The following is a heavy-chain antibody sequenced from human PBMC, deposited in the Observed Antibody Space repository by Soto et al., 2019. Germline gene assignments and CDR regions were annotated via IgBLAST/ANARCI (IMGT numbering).Heavy chain of an antibody. CDR1: GYTFTSYA. CDR3: ASQLWFGEGVIDI. J-gene: IGHJ3*02. CDR2: INAGNGNT. Sequence: ASAKVSCKASGYTFTSYAMHWVRQAPGQRLEWMGWINAGNGNTKYSQKFQGRVTITRDTSASTAYMELSSLRSEDTAVYYCASQLWFGEGVIDIWGQGTMVTVSS. V-gene: IGHV1-3*01. D-gene: IGHD3-10*01.